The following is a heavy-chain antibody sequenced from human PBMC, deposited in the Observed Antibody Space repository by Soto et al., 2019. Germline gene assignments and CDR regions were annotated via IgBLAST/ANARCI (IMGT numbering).Heavy chain of an antibody. V-gene: IGHV4-4*02. J-gene: IGHJ4*02. CDR2: IYHSGST. CDR1: GGSISSSNW. CDR3: ARHSFGGARDFDS. Sequence: SETLSLTCAVSGGSISSSNWWSWVRQPPGKGLEWIGGIYHSGSTNYNPSLKSRVTLSVDTSKNQFSLKLSSVTAADTALYYCARHSFGGARDFDSWGQGTLVTVSS. D-gene: IGHD2-15*01.